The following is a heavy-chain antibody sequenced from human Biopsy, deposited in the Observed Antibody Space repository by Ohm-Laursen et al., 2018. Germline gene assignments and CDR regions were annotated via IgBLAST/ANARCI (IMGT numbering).Heavy chain of an antibody. Sequence: GASVKVSCKASGYTFSCYYMHWVRQAPGQGLEWMGWINPDSGVTNYAQKFQGRVTMTRDTSISTAYMELSRLGSDDTAVYYCARDKYRSWNYFDNWGQGSLVTVSS. CDR2: INPDSGVT. CDR3: ARDKYRSWNYFDN. J-gene: IGHJ4*02. V-gene: IGHV1-2*02. CDR1: GYTFSCYY. D-gene: IGHD6-19*01.